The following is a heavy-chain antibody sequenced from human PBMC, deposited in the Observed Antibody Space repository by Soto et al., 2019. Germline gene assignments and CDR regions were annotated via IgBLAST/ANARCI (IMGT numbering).Heavy chain of an antibody. CDR1: GFTFDEYG. CDR3: VKGINMRIAAGGTLPIKYYGMDV. D-gene: IGHD6-13*01. V-gene: IGHV3-9*01. J-gene: IGHJ6*02. Sequence: GGSLRLSCAASGFTFDEYGMSWVRHVPGKGLEWVSGISWNSASIGYADSVKGRFTISRDNAKNSLYLQMNSLRTEDTALYYCVKGINMRIAAGGTLPIKYYGMDVWGQGTTVTVS. CDR2: ISWNSASI.